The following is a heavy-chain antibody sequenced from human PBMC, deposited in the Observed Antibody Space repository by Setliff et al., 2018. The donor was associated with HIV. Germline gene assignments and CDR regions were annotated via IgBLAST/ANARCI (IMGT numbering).Heavy chain of an antibody. CDR3: ASGSGYCKNGVCYIGVHRTPDKYYFDS. CDR2: SIPLFGTT. Sequence: RQAPGQGLEWMGGSIPLFGTTNYAQKFQGRVTLTTDELMKTAYMELSSLRSEDTAVYYCASGSGYCKNGVCYIGVHRTPDKYYFDSWGQGALVTVSS. V-gene: IGHV1-69*05. D-gene: IGHD2-8*01. J-gene: IGHJ4*02.